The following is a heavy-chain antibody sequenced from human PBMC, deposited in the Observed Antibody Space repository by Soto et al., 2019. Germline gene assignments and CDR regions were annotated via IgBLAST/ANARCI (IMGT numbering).Heavy chain of an antibody. CDR1: GGSISSGGYS. CDR2: IYHSGST. D-gene: IGHD2-21*02. J-gene: IGHJ4*02. Sequence: PSETLSLTCAVSGGSISSGGYSWSWLRQPPGKGLEWIGYIYHSGSTYYNPSLKSRVTISVDRSKYQFFLRLSSVTAADTAVYYCVSVGCEYGDQAHFAYCGQGTLVTVSS. CDR3: VSVGCEYGDQAHFAY. V-gene: IGHV4-30-2*01.